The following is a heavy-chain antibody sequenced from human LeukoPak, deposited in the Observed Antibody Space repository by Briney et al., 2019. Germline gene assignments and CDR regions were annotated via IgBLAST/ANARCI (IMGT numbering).Heavy chain of an antibody. CDR2: ISYSGST. CDR3: ARHAGRSSDSCFSGFPDC. V-gene: IGHV4-59*08. CDR1: GGSISSYY. J-gene: IGHJ4*02. D-gene: IGHD2-15*01. Sequence: SETLSLTCTVSGGSISSYYWSWIRQPPGKGLEWVGYISYSGSTKYNPSLKSRVSISVDTSKTQFSLKLSSVTAADTAVYYCARHAGRSSDSCFSGFPDCWGQGTLVTVSS.